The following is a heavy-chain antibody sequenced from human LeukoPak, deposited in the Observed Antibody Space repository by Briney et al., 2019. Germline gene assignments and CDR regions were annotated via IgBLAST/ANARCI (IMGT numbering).Heavy chain of an antibody. V-gene: IGHV3-64*01. D-gene: IGHD3-22*01. CDR3: ASRDSSGY. Sequence: QPGGSLRLSCAASGFTFSNYAMHWVRQAPGKGLEYVSDISSNGGDTYYANSVKGRFTISRDNSKNTLYLQMGSLRAEDMAMYYCASRDSSGYWGQGTLVTVSS. CDR2: ISSNGGDT. CDR1: GFTFSNYA. J-gene: IGHJ4*02.